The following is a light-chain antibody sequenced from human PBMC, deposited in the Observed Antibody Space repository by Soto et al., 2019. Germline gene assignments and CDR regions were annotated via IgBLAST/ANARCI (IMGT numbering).Light chain of an antibody. CDR2: EVS. J-gene: IGLJ1*01. V-gene: IGLV2-14*01. CDR3: SSSTSSSTLEV. CDR1: SRDFCGYNY. Sequence: QYGLTQHASGSGSPGEAITVSCTGTSRDFCGYNYASWYQQHPGKAPKLMLYEVSNRPSWVSNLFSGSKSGNTASLTTSGLQAEDEADYYCSSSTSSSTLEVFGTGTKVTVL.